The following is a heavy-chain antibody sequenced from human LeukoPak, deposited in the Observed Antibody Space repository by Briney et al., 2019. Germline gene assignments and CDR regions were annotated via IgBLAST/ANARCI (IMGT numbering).Heavy chain of an antibody. CDR1: GFTFSSYA. D-gene: IGHD6-13*01. CDR3: TRAYSSSWYEVGY. J-gene: IGHJ4*02. Sequence: PGGSLRLSCAASGFTFSSYAMHWVRQAPGKGLEWVAVISYDGSNKYYADSVKGRFTISRDDSKNTLYLRMNSLRAEDTAVYYCTRAYSSSWYEVGYWGQGTLVTVSS. V-gene: IGHV3-30-3*01. CDR2: ISYDGSNK.